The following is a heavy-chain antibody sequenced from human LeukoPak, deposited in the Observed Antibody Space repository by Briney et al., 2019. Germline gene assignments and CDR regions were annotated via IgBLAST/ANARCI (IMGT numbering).Heavy chain of an antibody. V-gene: IGHV4-61*02. J-gene: IGHJ6*02. CDR1: AGPLSSGDYY. CDR3: ARDRGDYGDLPSYYYGLDV. CDR2: IYPSGGT. D-gene: IGHD4-17*01. Sequence: SQTLSLTCTVSAGPLSSGDYYWSWIRDPAGKGLEWIGRIYPSGGTKYNPSLKSRVPMSIDTSKSQFSLKVTSVTAADTAVYYCARDRGDYGDLPSYYYGLDVWGQGTTVTVSS.